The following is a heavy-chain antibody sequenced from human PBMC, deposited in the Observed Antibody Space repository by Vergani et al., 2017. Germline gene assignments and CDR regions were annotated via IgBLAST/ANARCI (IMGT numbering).Heavy chain of an antibody. J-gene: IGHJ4*02. CDR3: AVNLWWEQQLVPLDY. CDR2: IYSGGST. V-gene: IGHV3-53*01. CDR1: GFTVSSNY. D-gene: IGHD6-13*01. Sequence: EVQLVESGGGLIQPGGSLRLSCAASGFTVSSNYMSWVRQAPGKGLEWVSVIYSGGSTYYADSVKGRFTISRDNSKNTLYLQMNSLRAEDTAVYYCAVNLWWEQQLVPLDYWGQGTLVTVSS.